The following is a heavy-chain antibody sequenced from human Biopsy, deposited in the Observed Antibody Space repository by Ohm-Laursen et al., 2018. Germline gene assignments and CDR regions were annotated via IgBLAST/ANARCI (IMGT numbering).Heavy chain of an antibody. CDR2: IYYSGTT. D-gene: IGHD3-3*01. V-gene: IGHV4-59*01. CDR3: ARVRGGFLEWFDY. J-gene: IGHJ5*01. Sequence: PSETLSLTCTVSGESMGTYYWTWIRQPPGKGLEWIASIYYSGTTNKNPSLKSRVTISVDTSKRQFYLELSSVTAADTAIYYCARVRGGFLEWFDYWGQGTPITVSS. CDR1: GESMGTYY.